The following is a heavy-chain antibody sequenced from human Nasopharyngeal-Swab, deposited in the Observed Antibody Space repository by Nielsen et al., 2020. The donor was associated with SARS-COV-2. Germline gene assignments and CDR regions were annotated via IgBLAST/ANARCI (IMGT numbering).Heavy chain of an antibody. Sequence: SETLSLTCTVSGYSISGGYYWGWIRQPPGKGLEWIGSIYHSGSTYYNPSLKSRVTISVDTSKNQFSLKLSSVTAADTAVYYCAKERSGFFDYWGQGTLVTVSS. CDR2: IYHSGST. V-gene: IGHV4-38-2*02. CDR1: GYSISGGYY. CDR3: AKERSGFFDY. D-gene: IGHD3-22*01. J-gene: IGHJ4*02.